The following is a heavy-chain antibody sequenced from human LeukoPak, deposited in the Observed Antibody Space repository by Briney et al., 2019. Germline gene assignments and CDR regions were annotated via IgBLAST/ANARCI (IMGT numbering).Heavy chain of an antibody. V-gene: IGHV1-2*02. CDR3: ATGRSFGDYVGY. Sequence: ASVKVSCKSSGYSFAGHYLHWVRRAPGQGLEWMGWINPNSGGTTYAQKFQGRVTMTRDTSISTAYMELSRLRSEDTAVYYCATGRSFGDYVGYWGQGTLVTVSS. CDR2: INPNSGGT. CDR1: GYSFAGHY. J-gene: IGHJ4*02. D-gene: IGHD3-16*01.